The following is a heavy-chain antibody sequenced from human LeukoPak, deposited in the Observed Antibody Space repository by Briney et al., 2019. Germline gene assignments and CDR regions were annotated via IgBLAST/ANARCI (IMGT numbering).Heavy chain of an antibody. D-gene: IGHD3-9*01. CDR3: ARDQLRPDWFYSDAFDI. CDR1: GGSISSSSYY. V-gene: IGHV4-39*07. Sequence: SETLSLTCTVSGGSISSSSYYWGWIRQPPGKGLEWIGSIYYSGSTYYNPSLKSRVTISVDTSKNQFSLKLSSVTAADTAVYYCARDQLRPDWFYSDAFDIWGQGTMVTVSS. CDR2: IYYSGST. J-gene: IGHJ3*02.